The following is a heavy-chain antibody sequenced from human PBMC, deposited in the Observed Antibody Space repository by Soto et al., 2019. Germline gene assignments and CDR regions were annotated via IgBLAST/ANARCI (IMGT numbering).Heavy chain of an antibody. V-gene: IGHV3-7*01. Sequence: GGSLRLSCAASGFTFSSYWMSWVRQAPGKGLEWVANIKQDGSEKYYVDSVKGRFTISRDNAKNSLYLQMNSLRAEDTAVYYCARVRGDSYILYYYYYMDVWGKGTTVTVSS. D-gene: IGHD3-10*01. CDR1: GFTFSSYW. CDR2: IKQDGSEK. J-gene: IGHJ6*03. CDR3: ARVRGDSYILYYYYYMDV.